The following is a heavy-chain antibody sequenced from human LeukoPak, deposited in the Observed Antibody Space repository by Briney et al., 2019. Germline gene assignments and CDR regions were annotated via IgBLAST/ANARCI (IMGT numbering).Heavy chain of an antibody. Sequence: PSQTLSLTCNISGGSLSNGDYYWSWIRQPPGKGLEWIGYIYHSGTTYYNPSLGGRVTISVDTSRDQFSLKLNSVTAADTAVYYCARAGYYYDSSGYSVWGQGTLVTVSS. CDR1: GGSLSNGDYY. J-gene: IGHJ4*02. CDR3: ARAGYYYDSSGYSV. D-gene: IGHD3-22*01. V-gene: IGHV4-30-4*01. CDR2: IYHSGTT.